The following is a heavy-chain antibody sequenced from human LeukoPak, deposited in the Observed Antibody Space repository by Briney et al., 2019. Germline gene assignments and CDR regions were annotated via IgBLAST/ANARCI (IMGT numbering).Heavy chain of an antibody. V-gene: IGHV3-7*01. CDR1: GFTFSDFW. D-gene: IGHD3-3*01. CDR2: INQDESEK. Sequence: GGSLRLSCAASGFTFSDFWMSWVRQAPGKGLEWVADINQDESEKHFADSMRGRFTISRDNAKNSLYLQMNSLRAEDTAVYYCASRLFGVVNYWGQGTLVTVSS. J-gene: IGHJ4*02. CDR3: ASRLFGVVNY.